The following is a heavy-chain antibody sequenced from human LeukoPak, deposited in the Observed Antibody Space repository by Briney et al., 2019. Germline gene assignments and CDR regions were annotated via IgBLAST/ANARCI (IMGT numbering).Heavy chain of an antibody. J-gene: IGHJ6*03. V-gene: IGHV4-4*07. CDR2: IYTSGST. CDR1: GGSISSYY. CDR3: ARGSGTTSDCYYMDV. D-gene: IGHD1-7*01. Sequence: PSETLSLTCTVSGGSISSYYWSWIRQPAGKGLEWIGRIYTSGSTNYNPSLKSRVTMSVDTSKNQFSLKLSSVTAADTAVYYCARGSGTTSDCYYMDVWGKGTTVTVSS.